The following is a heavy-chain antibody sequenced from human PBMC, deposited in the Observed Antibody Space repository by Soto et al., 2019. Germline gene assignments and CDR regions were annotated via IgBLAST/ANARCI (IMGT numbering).Heavy chain of an antibody. CDR1: GYTFTSYD. V-gene: IGHV1-8*01. J-gene: IGHJ4*02. D-gene: IGHD1-1*01. Sequence: ASVKVSCKASGYTFTSYDINWVRQATGQGLEWMGWMNPNSGNTGYAQKFQGRVTMTRYTSISTAYMELSSLRSEDTAVYYCARDRDATIGNYFDFWGQGTLVTVSS. CDR2: MNPNSGNT. CDR3: ARDRDATIGNYFDF.